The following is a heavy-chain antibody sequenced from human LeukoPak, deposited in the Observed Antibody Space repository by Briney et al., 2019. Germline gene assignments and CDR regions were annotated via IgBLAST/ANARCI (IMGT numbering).Heavy chain of an antibody. Sequence: SETLSLTCAVYGGSFSGYYWSWIRQPPGKVLEWIGYIYYSGSTNYNPSLKSRVTISVDTSKNQFSLKLSSVTAADTAVYYCARTYYYDSSGYYYVAYWGQGTLVTVSS. D-gene: IGHD3-22*01. CDR3: ARTYYYDSSGYYYVAY. V-gene: IGHV4-59*01. J-gene: IGHJ4*02. CDR1: GGSFSGYY. CDR2: IYYSGST.